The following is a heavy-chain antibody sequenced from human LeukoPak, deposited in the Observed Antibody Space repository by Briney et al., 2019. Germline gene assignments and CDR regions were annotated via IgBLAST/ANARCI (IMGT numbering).Heavy chain of an antibody. Sequence: SETLSLTCTVSGGSISSYYRSWIRQPPGKGLEWIGYIYYSGSTNYNPSLKSRVTISVDTSKNQFSLKLSSVTAADTAVYYCARGDNAAAGAPDYWGQGTLVTVSS. CDR2: IYYSGST. CDR3: ARGDNAAAGAPDY. CDR1: GGSISSYY. J-gene: IGHJ4*02. D-gene: IGHD6-13*01. V-gene: IGHV4-59*01.